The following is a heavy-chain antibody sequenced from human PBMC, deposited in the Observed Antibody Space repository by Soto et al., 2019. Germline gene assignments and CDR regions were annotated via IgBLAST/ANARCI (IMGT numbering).Heavy chain of an antibody. D-gene: IGHD2-2*01. CDR2: IWYDGSNK. CDR1: GSTFSSYG. V-gene: IGHV3-33*01. CDR3: ARDTAPRGRSSTSAGGPNGMDV. Sequence: GGSLRLSCAASGSTFSSYGMHWVRQAPGKGLEWVAVIWYDGSNKYYADSVKRRFTISRDNSKNTLYLQMNSLRAEDTAVYYWARDTAPRGRSSTSAGGPNGMDVWGKGTTVTVS. J-gene: IGHJ6*04.